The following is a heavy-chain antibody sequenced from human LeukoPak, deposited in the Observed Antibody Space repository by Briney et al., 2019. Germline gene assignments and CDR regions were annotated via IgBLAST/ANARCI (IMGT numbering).Heavy chain of an antibody. Sequence: PSETLSLTCTVFGGSIVDNYFWTWIRQPPGKGLEWIGYIYYSGSTNYNPSLKSRVTISVDTSKNQFSLKLSSVTAADTAVYYCARAVGYFDYWGQGTLVTVSS. V-gene: IGHV4-59*08. CDR2: IYYSGST. CDR1: GGSIVDNYF. D-gene: IGHD4-23*01. J-gene: IGHJ4*02. CDR3: ARAVGYFDY.